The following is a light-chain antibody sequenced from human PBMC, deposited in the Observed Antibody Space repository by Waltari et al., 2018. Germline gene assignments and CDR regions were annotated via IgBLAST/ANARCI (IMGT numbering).Light chain of an antibody. V-gene: IGKV1-27*01. CDR3: QKYHSAPYT. CDR1: QDINNY. Sequence: DIQMTQSPSSLSASVGDRVTITCRARQDINNYVAWYQQKPGKAPVLLIFGASKLHSGVSSRFSGSGSATHFTLTISSLQPDDVATYYCQKYHSAPYTFGQGTKLEI. J-gene: IGKJ2*01. CDR2: GAS.